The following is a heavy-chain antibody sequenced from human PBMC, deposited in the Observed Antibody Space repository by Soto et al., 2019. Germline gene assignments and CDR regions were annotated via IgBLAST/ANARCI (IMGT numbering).Heavy chain of an antibody. D-gene: IGHD1-26*01. Sequence: GASVKVSCKASGYTFTSYAMHWVRQAPGQRLEWMGWINAGNGNTKYSQKFQGRVTITRDTSASTAYMELSSLRSEDTAVYYCARDKEPLGLYYYGMDVWGQGTTVTVSS. CDR1: GYTFTSYA. V-gene: IGHV1-3*01. CDR3: ARDKEPLGLYYYGMDV. CDR2: INAGNGNT. J-gene: IGHJ6*02.